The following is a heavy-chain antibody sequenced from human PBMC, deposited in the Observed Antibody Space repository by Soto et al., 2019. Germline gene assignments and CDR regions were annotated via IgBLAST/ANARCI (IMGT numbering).Heavy chain of an antibody. CDR3: AKDPIAVAGTFDY. J-gene: IGHJ4*02. CDR2: ISGSGGST. Sequence: EVQLLESGGGLVQPGGSLRLSCAASGFTFSSYAMSWVRQAPGKGLEWVSAISGSGGSTYYADSGKGRFNISRDNSKNTLYLQMNSLRAEDTAVYYCAKDPIAVAGTFDYWGQGTLVTVSS. V-gene: IGHV3-23*01. CDR1: GFTFSSYA. D-gene: IGHD6-19*01.